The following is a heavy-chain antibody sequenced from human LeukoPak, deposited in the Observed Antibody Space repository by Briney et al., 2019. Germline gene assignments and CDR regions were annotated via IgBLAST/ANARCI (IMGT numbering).Heavy chain of an antibody. Sequence: PSETLSRTCAVYGGSLSGYYWSWVRQPPGRGLEWIGEINHSGSTKYNPSLKSRVTISVDTSRNQFSLKLSSVTAADTAVYYCARGSLAAAYTYWGQGTLVTVSS. V-gene: IGHV4-34*01. CDR2: INHSGST. J-gene: IGHJ4*02. D-gene: IGHD6-13*01. CDR1: GGSLSGYY. CDR3: ARGSLAAAYTY.